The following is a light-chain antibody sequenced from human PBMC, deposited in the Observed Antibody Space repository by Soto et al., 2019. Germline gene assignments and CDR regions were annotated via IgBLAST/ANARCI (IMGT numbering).Light chain of an antibody. CDR3: AAWDDSLSGQV. Sequence: QSVLPQPPSASGTPGQMVTISCSGSSSNIGSNYVYWYQELPGTAPKLLMYRNNQRPSGVPDRFSGSKSGTSASLAISGLRSEDEADYYCAAWDDSLSGQVFGTGTKVTVL. J-gene: IGLJ1*01. CDR1: SSNIGSNY. CDR2: RNN. V-gene: IGLV1-47*01.